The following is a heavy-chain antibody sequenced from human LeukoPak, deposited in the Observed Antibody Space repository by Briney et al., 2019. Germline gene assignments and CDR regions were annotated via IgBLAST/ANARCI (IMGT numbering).Heavy chain of an antibody. V-gene: IGHV7-4-1*02. D-gene: IGHD6-19*01. J-gene: IGHJ3*02. CDR3: AREYQQWLVFAFDI. CDR1: GYTFTSYA. CDR2: INTNTGNP. Sequence: ASVKVSCKASGYTFTSYAMNWVRQVPGQGLEWMGWINTNTGNPTYAQGFTGRFVFSLDTSVSTAYLQISSLEAEDTAVYYCAREYQQWLVFAFDIWGQGTKVTVSS.